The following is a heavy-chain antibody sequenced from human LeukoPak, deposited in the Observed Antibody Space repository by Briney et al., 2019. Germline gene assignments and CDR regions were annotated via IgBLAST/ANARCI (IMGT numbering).Heavy chain of an antibody. CDR3: ARLAGIAAAGTFDY. CDR2: IYHSGNT. Sequence: SETPSLTCDVSGHSIRSGSYWGWIWQPPGKGLEWIGSIYHSGNTYYNSSLKSRLIIPVDTSKNQISLKLSSVTAADAAVYYCARLAGIAAAGTFDYWGQGTLVTVSS. V-gene: IGHV4-38-2*01. CDR1: GHSIRSGSY. D-gene: IGHD6-13*01. J-gene: IGHJ4*02.